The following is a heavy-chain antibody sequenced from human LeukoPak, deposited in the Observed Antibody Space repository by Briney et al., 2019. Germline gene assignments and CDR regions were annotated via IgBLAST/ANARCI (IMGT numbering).Heavy chain of an antibody. CDR1: GGSISSYY. D-gene: IGHD3-3*01. Sequence: SETLSLTCTVSGGSISSYYWSWIRQPPGKGLEWIGYIYTSGSTNYNPSLKSRVTISVDTSKNQFSLKLSSVTAADTAVYYCARLLMATDPYYDFWSGYSCWFDPWGQGTLVTVSS. V-gene: IGHV4-4*09. CDR2: IYTSGST. J-gene: IGHJ5*02. CDR3: ARLLMATDPYYDFWSGYSCWFDP.